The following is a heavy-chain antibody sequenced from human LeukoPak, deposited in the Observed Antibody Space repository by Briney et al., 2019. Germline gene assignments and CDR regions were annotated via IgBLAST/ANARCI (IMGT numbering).Heavy chain of an antibody. D-gene: IGHD6-13*01. Sequence: SETLSLTCTVSGGSISSYYWSWIRQPAGKGLEWIGRIYTSGSTNYNPSLKSRVTMSVDTSKNQFSLKLSSVTAADTAVYYCARDGWYIAAAGFDPWGQGTLVTVSS. CDR2: IYTSGST. J-gene: IGHJ5*02. CDR1: GGSISSYY. CDR3: ARDGWYIAAAGFDP. V-gene: IGHV4-4*07.